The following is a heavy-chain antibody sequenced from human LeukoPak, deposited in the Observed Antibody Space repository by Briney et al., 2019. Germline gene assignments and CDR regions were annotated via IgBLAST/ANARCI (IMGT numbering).Heavy chain of an antibody. D-gene: IGHD3-10*01. CDR1: GFTFSSYE. CDR2: ISSSGSTI. V-gene: IGHV3-48*03. Sequence: GGSLRLTCAASGFTFSSYEMNWVRQAPGKGLEWVSYISSSGSTIYYADSVKGRFTISRDNAKNSLYLQMNSLRAEDTAVYYCARDGGLLWFGEEDYWGQGTLVTVSS. CDR3: ARDGGLLWFGEEDY. J-gene: IGHJ4*02.